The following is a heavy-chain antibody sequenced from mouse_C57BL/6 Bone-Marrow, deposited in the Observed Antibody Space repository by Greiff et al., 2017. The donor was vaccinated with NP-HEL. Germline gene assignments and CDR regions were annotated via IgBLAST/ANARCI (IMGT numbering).Heavy chain of an antibody. CDR3: ARSGAYYSIYFDY. CDR1: GYAFSSSW. J-gene: IGHJ2*01. CDR2: IYPGDGDT. D-gene: IGHD2-5*01. Sequence: VMLVESGPELVKPGASVKISCKASGYAFSSSWMNWVKQRPGKGLEWIGRIYPGDGDTNYNGKFKGKATLTADKSSSTAYMQLSSLTSEDSAVYFCARSGAYYSIYFDYWGQGTTLTVSS. V-gene: IGHV1-82*01.